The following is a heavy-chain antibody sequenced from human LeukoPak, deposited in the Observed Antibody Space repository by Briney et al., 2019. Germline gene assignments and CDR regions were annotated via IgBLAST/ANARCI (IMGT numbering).Heavy chain of an antibody. J-gene: IGHJ3*02. Sequence: SETLSLTCTVSGGSISSSGQYWGWIRQPPGMGLEWIANINYGGTTYYNPSLKSRVTISVDTSKNQFSLRVSSVTAADTAVYYCTRWSTTSVKAAFDIWGQGTMVTVSS. CDR2: INYGGTT. D-gene: IGHD2-2*01. CDR3: TRWSTTSVKAAFDI. CDR1: GGSISSSGQY. V-gene: IGHV4-39*07.